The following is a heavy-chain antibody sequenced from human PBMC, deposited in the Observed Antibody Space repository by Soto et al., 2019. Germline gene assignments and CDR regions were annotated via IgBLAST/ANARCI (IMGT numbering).Heavy chain of an antibody. Sequence: SETLSLTCTVSGGSISSYYWSWIRQPPGKGLEWIGYIYYSGSTNYNPSLKSRVTISVDTSKNQFSLKLSSVTAADTAVYYCARVTDYYDSSGYYSLDYWGQGTLVTVSS. J-gene: IGHJ4*02. V-gene: IGHV4-59*01. CDR3: ARVTDYYDSSGYYSLDY. D-gene: IGHD3-22*01. CDR2: IYYSGST. CDR1: GGSISSYY.